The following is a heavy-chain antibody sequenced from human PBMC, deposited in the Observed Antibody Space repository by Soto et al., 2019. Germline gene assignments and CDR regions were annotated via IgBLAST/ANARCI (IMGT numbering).Heavy chain of an antibody. Sequence: GGSLRLSCAASGFTFSTYSMNWVRQAPGKGLEWFSYITSDTSTTKYADSVKGRFTISRDNAKNSLYLQMNSLRDEDTAVYYCARSVEGHFDYWGQGTVVTVSS. V-gene: IGHV3-48*02. D-gene: IGHD6-19*01. CDR1: GFTFSTYS. CDR3: ARSVEGHFDY. J-gene: IGHJ4*02. CDR2: ITSDTSTT.